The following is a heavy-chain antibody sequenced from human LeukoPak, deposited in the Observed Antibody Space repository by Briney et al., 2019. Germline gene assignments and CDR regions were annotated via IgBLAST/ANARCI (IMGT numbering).Heavy chain of an antibody. CDR2: IRSKANSYAT. D-gene: IGHD2-2*01. Sequence: GGSLRLSCAASGSTFSGSAMHWVRQASGKGLEWVGRIRSKANSYATAYAASVKGRFTISRDDSKNTAYLQMNSLKTEDTAVYYCTSSPSLGYCSSTSCYSYYYMDVWGKGTTVTVSS. V-gene: IGHV3-73*01. CDR1: GSTFSGSA. J-gene: IGHJ6*03. CDR3: TSSPSLGYCSSTSCYSYYYMDV.